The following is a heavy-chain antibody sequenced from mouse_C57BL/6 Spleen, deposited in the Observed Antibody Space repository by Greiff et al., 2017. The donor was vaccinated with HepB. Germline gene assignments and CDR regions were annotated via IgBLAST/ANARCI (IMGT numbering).Heavy chain of an antibody. CDR3: ARWLLQTMDY. Sequence: EVQLQQSGPELVKPGASVKMSCKASGYTFTDYNMHWVTQSHGKSLEWIGYINPNNGGTSYNQKFKGKATLTVNKSSSTAYMELRSLTSEDYAVYYCARWLLQTMDYWGQGTSVTVSS. CDR2: INPNNGGT. J-gene: IGHJ4*01. CDR1: GYTFTDYN. D-gene: IGHD2-3*01. V-gene: IGHV1-22*01.